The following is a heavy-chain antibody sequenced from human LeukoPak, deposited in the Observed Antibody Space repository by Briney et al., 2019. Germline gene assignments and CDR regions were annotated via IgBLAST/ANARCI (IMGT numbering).Heavy chain of an antibody. V-gene: IGHV4-39*07. D-gene: IGHD6-6*01. J-gene: IGHJ4*02. CDR1: GGSISSSSYY. Sequence: KASETLSLTCTVSGGSISSSSYYWGWIRQPPGKGLEWIGSIYYSGSTYYNPSLKSRVTISVDTSKNQFSLKLSSVTAADTAMYYCARRHVQYSSSSDPYYFDYWGQGTLVTVSS. CDR2: IYYSGST. CDR3: ARRHVQYSSSSDPYYFDY.